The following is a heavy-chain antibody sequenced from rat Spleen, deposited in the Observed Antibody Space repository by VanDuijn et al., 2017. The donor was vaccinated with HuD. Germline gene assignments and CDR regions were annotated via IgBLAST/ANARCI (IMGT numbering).Heavy chain of an antibody. CDR3: TRRGFLSDWYFDF. Sequence: EVQLVESGGGLVQPGRSMKLSCAASGFTFSNYGMAWVRQAPKKGLEWVAYISFDGISTYYRDSVKGRFTISRDNVKGTLYLQMDSLRSEDTATYFCTRRGFLSDWYFDFWGPGTMVTVSS. J-gene: IGHJ1*01. CDR2: ISFDGIST. CDR1: GFTFSNYG. V-gene: IGHV5-29*01. D-gene: IGHD4-4*01.